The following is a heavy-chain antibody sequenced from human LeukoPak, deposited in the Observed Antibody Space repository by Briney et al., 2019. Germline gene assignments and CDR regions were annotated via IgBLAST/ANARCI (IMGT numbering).Heavy chain of an antibody. J-gene: IGHJ5*02. V-gene: IGHV1-2*02. CDR1: GYTFSAYY. CDR3: ARDFSISWSNWFDP. CDR2: INPHSGNT. D-gene: IGHD6-13*01. Sequence: ASVKVSCKASGYTFSAYYIHWVRQAPGQGLEWMGWINPHSGNTNYAQKFQGRVTITKDTSITTAYMELTRLGSDDTAVYYCARDFSISWSNWFDPWGQGTLVTVSS.